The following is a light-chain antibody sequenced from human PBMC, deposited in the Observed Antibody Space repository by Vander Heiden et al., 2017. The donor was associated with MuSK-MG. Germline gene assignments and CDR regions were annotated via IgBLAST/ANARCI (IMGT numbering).Light chain of an antibody. J-gene: IGKJ4*01. Sequence: IQMTQSPSSLSASVGDRVTITCQASQDISNYLNWYQQKAEEAPKLLIYDASNLETGVSSRFSGSGSGTDFTFTISSLQPEDIAAYCCQRDNGLPLTFGGGTKVEIK. CDR2: DAS. CDR1: QDISNY. CDR3: QRDNGLPLT. V-gene: IGKV1-33*01.